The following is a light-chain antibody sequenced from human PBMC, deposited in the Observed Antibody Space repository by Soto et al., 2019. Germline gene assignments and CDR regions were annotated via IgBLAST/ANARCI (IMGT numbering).Light chain of an antibody. V-gene: IGKV3-20*01. Sequence: EIVLTQSPGTLSLSPGERATLSCRASQSVSSNNLAWYQQRPGQAPRVVIYGASTRATGIPERFSGSGSGADFTLTISRLEPEDLAVYYCQQYGRSPFTFGRGTKVDIK. CDR2: GAS. J-gene: IGKJ3*01. CDR1: QSVSSNN. CDR3: QQYGRSPFT.